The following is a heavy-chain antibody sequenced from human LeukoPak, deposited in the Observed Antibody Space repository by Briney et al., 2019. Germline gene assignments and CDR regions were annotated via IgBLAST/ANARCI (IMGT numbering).Heavy chain of an antibody. J-gene: IGHJ6*02. V-gene: IGHV4-39*01. CDR2: IYYSGST. CDR1: GGSISSSSYS. CDR3: ARHPHDFWSGSLLAADV. Sequence: SETLSLTCTVSGGSISSSSYSWGWIRQPPGKGLEWIGSIYYSGSTYYNPSLKSRVTISVDTSKNQFSLKLSSVTAADTAVYYCARHPHDFWSGSLLAADVWGQGTTVTVSS. D-gene: IGHD3-3*01.